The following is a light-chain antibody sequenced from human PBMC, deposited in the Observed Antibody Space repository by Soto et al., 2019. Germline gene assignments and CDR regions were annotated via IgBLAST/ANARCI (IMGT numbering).Light chain of an antibody. CDR3: SSYTTSNTRQIV. Sequence: QSVLTQPASVSGSPGQSITISCTGTSSDVSGYNYVSWYQHHPGKAPKLMIFDVSNRPSGVSNRFSGSKSGNTASLTISWLQPEDEADYYCSSYTTSNTRQIVFGTGTKLTVL. CDR2: DVS. CDR1: SSDVSGYNY. J-gene: IGLJ1*01. V-gene: IGLV2-14*03.